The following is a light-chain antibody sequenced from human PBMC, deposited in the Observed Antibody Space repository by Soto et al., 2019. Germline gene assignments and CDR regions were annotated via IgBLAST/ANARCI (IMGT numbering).Light chain of an antibody. CDR3: QQSAT. CDR1: QSVSSD. CDR2: DAS. J-gene: IGKJ3*01. Sequence: EIVMTQSPSTLSVSPGERATLSCRASQSVSSDLAWYQQKPGQPPRLLIYDASSRPPGIPDRFSGSGSGTAFTLTIRRLEPEDFAVYYCQQSATFGPGNKVDI. V-gene: IGKV3D-20*02.